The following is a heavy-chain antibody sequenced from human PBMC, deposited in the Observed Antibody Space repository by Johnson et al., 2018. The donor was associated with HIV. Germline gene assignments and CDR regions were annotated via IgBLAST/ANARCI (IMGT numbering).Heavy chain of an antibody. J-gene: IGHJ3*02. CDR2: IRFDGSNK. V-gene: IGHV3-30*02. CDR3: ATLSLIAAPDPFDI. Sequence: QVQVVESGGGVVQPGGSLRLSCAASGFTFSSYGMHWVRQAPGKGLEWVAFIRFDGSNKYYADYVNGRFTISRNNSKNTLYLQMNSLSSEDTAVYYCATLSLIAAPDPFDIWGQGTMVTVSS. D-gene: IGHD6-6*01. CDR1: GFTFSSYG.